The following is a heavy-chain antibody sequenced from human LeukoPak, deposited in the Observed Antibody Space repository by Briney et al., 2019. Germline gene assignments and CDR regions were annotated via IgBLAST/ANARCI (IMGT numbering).Heavy chain of an antibody. J-gene: IGHJ4*02. CDR2: ISGNGGST. D-gene: IGHD2-15*01. CDR1: GFTFSNYA. V-gene: IGHV3-23*01. Sequence: GGSLRLSCAASGFTFSNYAMSWVRQAPGKGLEWVSGISGNGGSTYYADSVKGRFTISRDNSKNTLYLQMISLRADDTAVYNCARARGSRIIDYWGQGTLVTVSS. CDR3: ARARGSRIIDY.